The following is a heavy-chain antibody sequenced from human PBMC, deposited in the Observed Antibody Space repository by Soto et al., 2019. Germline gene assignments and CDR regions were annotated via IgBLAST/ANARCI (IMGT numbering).Heavy chain of an antibody. CDR2: ISAYNGNT. V-gene: IGHV1-18*01. D-gene: IGHD6-13*01. Sequence: ASVKVSCKASGYTFTSYGISWVRQAPGQGLEWMGWISAYNGNTNYAQKLQGRVTMTTDTSTSTAYMELRSLRSDDTAVYYCARASSSWGPGGWFDPWGQGTLVTVSS. CDR1: GYTFTSYG. J-gene: IGHJ5*02. CDR3: ARASSSWGPGGWFDP.